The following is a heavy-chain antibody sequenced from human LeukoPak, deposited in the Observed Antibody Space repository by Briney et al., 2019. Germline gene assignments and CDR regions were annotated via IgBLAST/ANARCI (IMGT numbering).Heavy chain of an antibody. J-gene: IGHJ4*02. V-gene: IGHV3-23*01. CDR3: AKVAYSDILTFNSFDY. Sequence: PGGSLRLSCAASGFTFSTYAMSWVRQAPGKGLEWVSAISGSGGNTFYADSVKGRFTIYRDNPKNTLFLQINSLRAEDTAVYYCAKVAYSDILTFNSFDYWGQGTLVTVSS. D-gene: IGHD3-9*01. CDR2: ISGSGGNT. CDR1: GFTFSTYA.